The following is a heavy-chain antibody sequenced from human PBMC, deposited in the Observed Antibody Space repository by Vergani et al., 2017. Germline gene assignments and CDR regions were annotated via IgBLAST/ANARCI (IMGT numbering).Heavy chain of an antibody. J-gene: IGHJ4*02. CDR3: AHYSTIFVVVTYPPYFDY. CDR1: GFSLSTSGVG. V-gene: IGHV2-5*01. D-gene: IGHD3-3*01. Sequence: QITLKESGPTLVKPTQTLTLTCTFSGFSLSTSGVGVGWIRQPPGKALEWLALIYWNDDKRYSPSLKTRLTITTDTSKNQVVLTMTNMDPVDTATYYCAHYSTIFVVVTYPPYFDYWGQGTLVSVSS. CDR2: IYWNDDK.